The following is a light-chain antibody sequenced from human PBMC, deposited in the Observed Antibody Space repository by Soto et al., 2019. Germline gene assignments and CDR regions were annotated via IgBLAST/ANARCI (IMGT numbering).Light chain of an antibody. V-gene: IGKV1-5*03. CDR2: KAS. CDR1: QSISSW. J-gene: IGKJ1*01. Sequence: DIQMTQSPSTLSASVGDRVTITCRASQSISSWLAWYQQKPGKAPKLLIYKASSLESGVPSRFSGSGSGTEFTLTISSLQTDDFETYYGHQYNSGWTFGQGTKVEIK. CDR3: HQYNSGWT.